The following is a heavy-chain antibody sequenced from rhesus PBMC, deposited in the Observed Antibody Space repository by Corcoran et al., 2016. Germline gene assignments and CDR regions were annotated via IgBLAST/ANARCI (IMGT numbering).Heavy chain of an antibody. V-gene: IGHV4-106*01. J-gene: IGHJ5-1*01. CDR2: IYGRGGGN. CDR3: ARPYSGSYYRFDV. Sequence: QVQLQESGPGLVKPSATLSLTCAVSGGSIRADYYWRWIRQPPGQGLEWIGYIYGRGGGNNYNPSLKKRVTMSIDMSKNQFSLKLNSVTAADTAMYYCARPYSGSYYRFDVWGAGVLVTVSS. D-gene: IGHD3-16*01. CDR1: GGSIRADYY.